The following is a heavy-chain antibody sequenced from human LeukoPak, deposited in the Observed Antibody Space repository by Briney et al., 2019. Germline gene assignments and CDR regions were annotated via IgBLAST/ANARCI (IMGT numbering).Heavy chain of an antibody. V-gene: IGHV4-39*01. D-gene: IGHD5-24*01. CDR2: IYYSGST. CDR3: ASETLQRWLQLDY. Sequence: PSETLSLTCTVSGGSISSSSYYWGWIRQPPGKGLEWIGSIYYSGSTYYNPSLKSRVTISVDTSKNQFSLKLSSVTAADTAVYYCASETLQRWLQLDYWGQGTLVTVSS. J-gene: IGHJ4*02. CDR1: GGSISSSSYY.